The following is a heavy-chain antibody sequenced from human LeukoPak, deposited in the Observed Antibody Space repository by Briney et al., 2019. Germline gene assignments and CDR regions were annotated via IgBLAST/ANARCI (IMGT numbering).Heavy chain of an antibody. J-gene: IGHJ4*02. D-gene: IGHD4-17*01. CDR1: GFTFSRFA. CDR3: AKDRYGDYSFES. CDR2: ISGSGSDT. V-gene: IGHV3-23*01. Sequence: PGGSLRLFCAASGFTFSRFAMSWVRHAPGKGLEWVSAISGSGSDTYYADSVEGRFTVSRDNSKNALYLQMNSLRAEDTALYYCAKDRYGDYSFESWGQGTLVTSSS.